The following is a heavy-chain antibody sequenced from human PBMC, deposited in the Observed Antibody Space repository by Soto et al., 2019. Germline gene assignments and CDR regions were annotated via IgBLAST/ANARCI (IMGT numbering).Heavy chain of an antibody. D-gene: IGHD3-22*01. CDR1: GFSLTTGGMC. Sequence: SGSYAGEPTQTLTLTCTFSGFSLTTGGMCVAWIRQPPGKALEWLALIDWDDDKNYSTSLKTRLTISKDTSKNQVVLTMTNMDPVDTATYYCARVPGYYDSSGFIGFDSWGQGTLVTVSS. J-gene: IGHJ4*02. V-gene: IGHV2-70*01. CDR3: ARVPGYYDSSGFIGFDS. CDR2: IDWDDDK.